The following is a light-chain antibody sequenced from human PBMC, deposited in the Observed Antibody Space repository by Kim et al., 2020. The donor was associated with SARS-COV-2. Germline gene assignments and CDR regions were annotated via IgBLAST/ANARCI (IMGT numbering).Light chain of an antibody. J-gene: IGLJ3*02. CDR2: AVT. V-gene: IGLV2-11*01. Sequence: GQSITASCTGTSSDGGGYNYVSWYQLHPGKAPKLMIYAVTERPSGVPDRFSGSKSGNTAFLTISGLQAEDEADYYCSSYADSSSLLFGGGTKVTVL. CDR3: SSYADSSSLL. CDR1: SSDGGGYNY.